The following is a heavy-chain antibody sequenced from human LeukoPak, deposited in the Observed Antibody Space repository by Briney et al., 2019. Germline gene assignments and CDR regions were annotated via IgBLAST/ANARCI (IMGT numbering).Heavy chain of an antibody. CDR1: GVSLSTTGMW. D-gene: IGHD6-13*01. J-gene: IGHJ4*02. Sequence: SGPTLVNPTQTLTLTCTFSGVSLSTTGMWVSCSRQPPAKALEWVTHIEWDEDKYYRTSLKTRLTLSKDTSKNQVVLTMTNMAPVDTATYYCARMSHYSSGWYYFEYSGQRSLVSVSS. V-gene: IGHV2-70*01. CDR2: IEWDEDK. CDR3: ARMSHYSSGWYYFEY.